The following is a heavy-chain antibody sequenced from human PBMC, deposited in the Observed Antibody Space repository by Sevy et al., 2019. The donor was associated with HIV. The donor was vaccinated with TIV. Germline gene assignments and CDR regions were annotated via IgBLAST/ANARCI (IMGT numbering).Heavy chain of an antibody. CDR1: GGSISSSSYY. CDR3: ARSGDDDFWSGYPTGWFDP. J-gene: IGHJ5*02. D-gene: IGHD3-3*01. V-gene: IGHV4-39*01. CDR2: IYYGGST. Sequence: SETLSLTCTVSGGSISSSSYYWGWIRQPPGKGLEWIGSIYYGGSTYYNPSLKSRVTISVDTSKNQFSLKLSSVTAADTAVYYCARSGDDDFWSGYPTGWFDPSGQGTLVTVSS.